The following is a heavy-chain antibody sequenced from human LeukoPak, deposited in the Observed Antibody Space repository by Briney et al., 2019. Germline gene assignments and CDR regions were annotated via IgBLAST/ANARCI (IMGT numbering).Heavy chain of an antibody. CDR2: IYSGGST. CDR3: ASQRADCTNGVCYTDYYYGMDV. J-gene: IGHJ6*02. Sequence: GRSLRLSCAASGFTVSSNYMSWVRQAPGKGLEWVSVIYSGGSTYYADSVKGRFTISRDNSKNTLYLQMNSLRAEDTAVYYCASQRADCTNGVCYTDYYYGMDVWGQGTTVTVSS. CDR1: GFTVSSNY. D-gene: IGHD2-8*01. V-gene: IGHV3-66*01.